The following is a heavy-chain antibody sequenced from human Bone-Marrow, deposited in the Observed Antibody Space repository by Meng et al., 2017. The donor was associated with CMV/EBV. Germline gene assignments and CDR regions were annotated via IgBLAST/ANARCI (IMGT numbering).Heavy chain of an antibody. Sequence: HLTLPEAGPGLVKPSDTLSLTCTVSGGSISSSSYYWGWIRQPPGKGLEWIGSIYYSGSTYYNPSLKSRVTISVDTSKNQFSLKLSSVTAADTAVYYCARGVQYCSSTSCYPEPFDYWGQGTLVTVSS. CDR1: GGSISSSSYY. J-gene: IGHJ4*02. CDR3: ARGVQYCSSTSCYPEPFDY. D-gene: IGHD2-2*01. CDR2: IYYSGST. V-gene: IGHV4-39*07.